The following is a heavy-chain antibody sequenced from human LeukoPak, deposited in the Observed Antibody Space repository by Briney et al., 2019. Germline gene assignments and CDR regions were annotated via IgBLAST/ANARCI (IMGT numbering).Heavy chain of an antibody. CDR2: IYHSGST. V-gene: IGHV4-30-2*01. J-gene: IGHJ3*02. Sequence: SETLSLTCAVSGGSISSGGYSWSWIRQPPGKGLEWIGYIYHSGSTYYNPSLRSRVTISVDRSKNQFSLKLSSVTAADTAVYYCARGRGEDAFDIWGQGTMVTVSS. CDR1: GGSISSGGYS. D-gene: IGHD3-16*01. CDR3: ARGRGEDAFDI.